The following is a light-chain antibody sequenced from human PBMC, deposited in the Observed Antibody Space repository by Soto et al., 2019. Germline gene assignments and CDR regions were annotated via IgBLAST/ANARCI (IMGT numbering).Light chain of an antibody. CDR1: QSVSSY. Sequence: EIVLTQSPATLSLSPGERATLSCRASQSVSSYLAWYQPKPGQAPRLLIYDASNRATGIPARFSGSGSGTDFTLTISSLEPEDFAVYYCQQRSNWPPTFGQGTKLEIK. CDR3: QQRSNWPPT. CDR2: DAS. J-gene: IGKJ2*01. V-gene: IGKV3-11*01.